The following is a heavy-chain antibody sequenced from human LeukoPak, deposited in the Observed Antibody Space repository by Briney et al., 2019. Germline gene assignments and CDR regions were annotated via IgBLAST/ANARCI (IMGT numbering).Heavy chain of an antibody. J-gene: IGHJ6*02. Sequence: GSLRLSCAASRLTFSHYWMSWVRQAPGKGLEWIGEINHSGSTNYNPSLKSRGTISVDTSKNQYSLKLSSVTAADTAVYYGAGNTLSISMGRGVIAYGMDVWGQGTTVTVSS. D-gene: IGHD3-10*01. V-gene: IGHV4-34*08. CDR1: RLTFSHYW. CDR3: AGNTLSISMGRGVIAYGMDV. CDR2: INHSGST.